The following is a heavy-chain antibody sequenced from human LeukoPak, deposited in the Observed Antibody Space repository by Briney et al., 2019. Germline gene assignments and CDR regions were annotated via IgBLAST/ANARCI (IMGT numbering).Heavy chain of an antibody. CDR1: GFTFSSYG. V-gene: IGHV3-33*01. Sequence: GGSLRLSCAASGFTFSSYGMHWVRQAPGKGLEWVAVIWYDGGNKYYADSVKGRFTISRDNSKNTLYLQMNSLRAEDTAVYYCARGDGPMYNWFDPWGEGTLVTVSS. CDR2: IWYDGGNK. J-gene: IGHJ5*02. CDR3: ARGDGPMYNWFDP. D-gene: IGHD2-21*02.